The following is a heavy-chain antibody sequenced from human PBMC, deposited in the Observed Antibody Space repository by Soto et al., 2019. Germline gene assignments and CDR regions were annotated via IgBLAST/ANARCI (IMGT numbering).Heavy chain of an antibody. D-gene: IGHD2-21*01. V-gene: IGHV3-30-3*01. CDR2: MSFDGNSK. CDR3: TRGRSMIANDDFEY. CDR1: GFAVSSYS. Sequence: LRLSCAASGFAVSSYSMHWVRQAPGKGLEWVAAMSFDGNSKYFADSVKGRFKISRDTSKNTWSLEMESLGVEDSALYHCTRGRSMIANDDFEYWGQGTQVTVYS. J-gene: IGHJ4*02.